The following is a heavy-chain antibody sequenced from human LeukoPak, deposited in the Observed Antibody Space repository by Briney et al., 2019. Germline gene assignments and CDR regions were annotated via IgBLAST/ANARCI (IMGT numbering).Heavy chain of an antibody. CDR2: ISYDGSNK. CDR3: ASHYDSSGYYSQYYFDY. D-gene: IGHD3-22*01. Sequence: SGGSLRLSCAASGFTFSSYAMHWVRQAPGKGLEWVAVISYDGSNKYYADSVKGRFTISRDNSKNTLYLQMNSLRAEDTAVYYCASHYDSSGYYSQYYFDYWGQGTLVTVSS. J-gene: IGHJ4*02. V-gene: IGHV3-30-3*01. CDR1: GFTFSSYA.